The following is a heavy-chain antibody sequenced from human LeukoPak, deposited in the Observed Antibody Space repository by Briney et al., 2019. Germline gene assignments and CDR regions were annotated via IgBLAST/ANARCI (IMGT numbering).Heavy chain of an antibody. CDR3: ARDRRYSSSLNWFDP. D-gene: IGHD6-13*01. Sequence: NWVRXAPXKGLEWVSYISSSSSTIYYADSVKGRFTISRDNAKNSLYLQMNSLRAEDTAVYYCARDRRYSSSLNWFDPWGQGTLVTVSS. CDR2: ISSSSSTI. V-gene: IGHV3-48*01. J-gene: IGHJ5*02.